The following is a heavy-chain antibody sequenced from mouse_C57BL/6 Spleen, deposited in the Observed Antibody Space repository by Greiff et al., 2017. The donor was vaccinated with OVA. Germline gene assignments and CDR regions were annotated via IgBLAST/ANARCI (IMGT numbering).Heavy chain of an antibody. CDR2: ISYDGSN. CDR3: AREGDYDEGWYFDV. CDR1: GYSITSGYY. D-gene: IGHD2-4*01. V-gene: IGHV3-6*01. J-gene: IGHJ1*03. Sequence: EVKLMESGPGLVKPSQSLSLTCSVTGYSITSGYYWNWIRQFPGNKLEWMGYISYDGSNNYNPSLKNRISITRDTSKNQFFLKLNSVTTEDTATYYCAREGDYDEGWYFDVWGTGTTVTVSS.